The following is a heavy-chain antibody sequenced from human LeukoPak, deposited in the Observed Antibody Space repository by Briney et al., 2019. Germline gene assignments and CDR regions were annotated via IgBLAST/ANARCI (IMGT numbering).Heavy chain of an antibody. CDR1: GFTFSDHY. CDR3: ARGADSGYSSDN. Sequence: GGSLRLSCAASGFTFSDHYMSWIRQGPGKGLEWVSYISGSGRTINYADSVKGRFTISRDNAKNTLYLQMNSLRAEDTAVYYCARGADSGYSSDNWGQGTLVSVSS. CDR2: ISGSGRTI. D-gene: IGHD3-9*01. J-gene: IGHJ4*02. V-gene: IGHV3-11*04.